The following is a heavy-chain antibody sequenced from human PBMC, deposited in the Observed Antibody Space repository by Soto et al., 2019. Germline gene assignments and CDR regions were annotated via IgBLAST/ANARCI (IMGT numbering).Heavy chain of an antibody. D-gene: IGHD3-10*01. Sequence: GCLRRAFASSGMTLSSYAMRLVRQAPGKGLEWVSAISGSGGSTYYADSVKGRFTISRDNSKNTLYLQMNSLRAEDTAVYYCAKSYYGSGSYSDYFDYWGQGTLVTVYS. V-gene: IGHV3-23*01. CDR1: GMTLSSYA. CDR2: ISGSGGST. J-gene: IGHJ4*02. CDR3: AKSYYGSGSYSDYFDY.